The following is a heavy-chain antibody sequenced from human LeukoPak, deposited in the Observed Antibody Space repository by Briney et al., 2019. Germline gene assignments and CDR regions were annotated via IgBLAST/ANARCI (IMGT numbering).Heavy chain of an antibody. Sequence: PQTLSLTCTVSGGSISSGDYYWSWIRQPPGKGLEWIGYIYYSGSTYYNPSLKSRVTISVDTSKNQFSLKLSSVTAADTAVYYCARVPAAIYYYYYMDVWGKGTTVTVSS. CDR2: IYYSGST. J-gene: IGHJ6*03. V-gene: IGHV4-30-4*08. D-gene: IGHD2-2*01. CDR1: GGSISSGDYY. CDR3: ARVPAAIYYYYYMDV.